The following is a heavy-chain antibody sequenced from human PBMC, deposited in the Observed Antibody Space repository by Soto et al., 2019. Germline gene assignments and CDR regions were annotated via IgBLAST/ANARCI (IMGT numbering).Heavy chain of an antibody. D-gene: IGHD2-8*01. CDR2: ISGSGGIT. Sequence: RGSLRLSCAASGFTVSSYAMSSVRQAPGKGLEWVSGISGSGGITYYADSVKGRFTISRDNSKNTLYLQMNSLRAEDTAVYYCAKAGYCTNGVCPYFDYWGQGTLVTVSS. J-gene: IGHJ4*02. CDR1: GFTVSSYA. V-gene: IGHV3-23*01. CDR3: AKAGYCTNGVCPYFDY.